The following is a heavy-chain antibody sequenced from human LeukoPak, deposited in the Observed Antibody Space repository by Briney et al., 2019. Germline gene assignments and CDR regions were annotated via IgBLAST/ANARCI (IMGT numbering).Heavy chain of an antibody. Sequence: GGSLRLSCAVFGFSFTNAWMNWVRQAPGKGLEWVGRIKNKDEGEKTDYAAPVKGRFTISRDDSKATLFLQMNSLKMEDTAIYYCTTGIDYGGGYWGQGTLVSVSS. CDR3: TTGIDYGGGY. D-gene: IGHD4-17*01. J-gene: IGHJ4*02. CDR1: GFSFTNAW. V-gene: IGHV3-15*07. CDR2: IKNKDEGEKT.